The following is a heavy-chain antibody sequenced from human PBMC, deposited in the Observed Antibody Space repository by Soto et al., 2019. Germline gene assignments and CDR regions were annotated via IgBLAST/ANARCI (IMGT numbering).Heavy chain of an antibody. V-gene: IGHV1-8*01. D-gene: IGHD6-19*01. CDR1: GYTFTSYD. CDR2: MNPNSGNT. CDR3: ARVEEQWLVEDY. J-gene: IGHJ4*02. Sequence: ASVKVSCKASGYTFTSYDINWVRQATGQGLEWMGWMNPNSGNTGYAQKFQGRVTMTRNTSISTAYMELSSLRSEDTAVYYCARVEEQWLVEDYWGQGTLVTVSS.